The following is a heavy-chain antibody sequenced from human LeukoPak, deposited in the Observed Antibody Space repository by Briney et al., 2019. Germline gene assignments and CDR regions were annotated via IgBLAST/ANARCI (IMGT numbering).Heavy chain of an antibody. Sequence: ASVKVSCKASGYTFTGYYMHWVRQAPGQGLEWMGWINPNSGGTNYAQKFQGRVTMTRDTSISTAYMELSRLRSDDTAVYHCARTPFGIFGVVISWGQGTLVTVSS. J-gene: IGHJ5*02. V-gene: IGHV1-2*02. CDR2: INPNSGGT. CDR3: ARTPFGIFGVVIS. CDR1: GYTFTGYY. D-gene: IGHD3-3*01.